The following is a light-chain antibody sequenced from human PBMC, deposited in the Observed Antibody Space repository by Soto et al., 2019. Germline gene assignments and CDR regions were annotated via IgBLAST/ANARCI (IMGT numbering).Light chain of an antibody. CDR1: SSDIAYYNY. CDR3: ISYSASSTPYV. CDR2: EVY. J-gene: IGLJ1*01. V-gene: IGLV2-14*01. Sequence: QSVLTQPASVSGSPGQSTTISCTATSSDIAYYNYVSWYQHHPGKAPKLIIYEVYNRPSGVSNRFSGSKSGDTASLSISGLQAEDEADYYCISYSASSTPYVFGTGTKVTVL.